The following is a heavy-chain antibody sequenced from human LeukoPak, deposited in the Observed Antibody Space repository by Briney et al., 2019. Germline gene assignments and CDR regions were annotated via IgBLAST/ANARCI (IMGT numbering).Heavy chain of an antibody. CDR2: IYYSGST. D-gene: IGHD3-10*02. CDR3: ATDVRGLVPYYFDF. Sequence: ETLSLTCTVSGGSISSYYWNWIRQPPGKGLEWIGYIYYSGSTNYNPSLKSRVTISVDTSKNQLSLKLSSVTAADTAVYYCATDVRGLVPYYFDFWGQGTLVTVSS. V-gene: IGHV4-59*01. CDR1: GGSISSYY. J-gene: IGHJ4*02.